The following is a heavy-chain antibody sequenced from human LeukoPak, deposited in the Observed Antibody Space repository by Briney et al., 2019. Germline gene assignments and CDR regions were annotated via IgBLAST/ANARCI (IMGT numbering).Heavy chain of an antibody. CDR3: ARDFGRSAGLFDY. V-gene: IGHV4-59*01. J-gene: IGHJ4*02. CDR1: GGSISSYY. D-gene: IGHD3-16*01. CDR2: IYYSGST. Sequence: SETLSLTCTVSGGSISSYYWSWIRQPAGKGLEWIGYIYYSGSTNYNPSLKSRVTISVDTPKNQFSLKLSSVTAADTAVYYCARDFGRSAGLFDYWGQGTLVTVSS.